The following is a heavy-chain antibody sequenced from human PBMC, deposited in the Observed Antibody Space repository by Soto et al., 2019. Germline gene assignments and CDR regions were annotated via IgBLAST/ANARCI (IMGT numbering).Heavy chain of an antibody. CDR3: AKTVGLGPFGHFTL. CDR1: GFTFSDAY. V-gene: IGHV3-11*05. Sequence: QEQLVESGGGLVKPGGSLRLSCAASGFTFSDAYMSWIRQAPGKGLEGVSYIRHTSHYMKYSDSVEGRFTVSRDNAKNSLYLHMNSLRAEDTAVYYCAKTVGLGPFGHFTLWGRGTLVIVSS. D-gene: IGHD1-26*01. J-gene: IGHJ2*01. CDR2: IRHTSHYM.